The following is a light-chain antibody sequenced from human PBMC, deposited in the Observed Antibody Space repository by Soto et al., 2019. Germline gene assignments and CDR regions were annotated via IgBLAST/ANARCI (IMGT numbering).Light chain of an antibody. V-gene: IGLV1-40*01. CDR2: SNI. J-gene: IGLJ1*01. Sequence: QSVLTQSPSVSGAPGQRVTISCTGSSSNIGAGYDVHWYQQLPGKAPKLLIYSNINRPSGVPDRFSGSRSGTSASLAITGLQAEDEAGYYCQSYDSSLSGHYVFGTGTKVTVL. CDR3: QSYDSSLSGHYV. CDR1: SSNIGAGYD.